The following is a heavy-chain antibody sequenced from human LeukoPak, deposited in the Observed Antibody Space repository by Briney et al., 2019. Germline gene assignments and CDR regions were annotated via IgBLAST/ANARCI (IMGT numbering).Heavy chain of an antibody. J-gene: IGHJ4*02. CDR2: VDPEDGET. D-gene: IGHD1-26*01. V-gene: IGHV1-69-2*01. Sequence: ASVKVSCKASGYTFTDYYMRWVQQAPGKGLEWMGRVDPEDGETIYAEKFQGRVTITADTSTGTAYMELSSLRSEDTAVYYCATDPQRGSYPTGDYWGQGTLVTVSS. CDR3: ATDPQRGSYPTGDY. CDR1: GYTFTDYY.